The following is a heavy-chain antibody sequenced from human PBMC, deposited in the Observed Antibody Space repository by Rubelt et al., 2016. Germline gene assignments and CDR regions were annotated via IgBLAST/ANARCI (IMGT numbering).Heavy chain of an antibody. CDR2: IGTAGDT. V-gene: IGHV3-13*01. Sequence: GGSLRLSCAASEFIFSTYDMHWVRQTTGKRLEWVSSIGTAGDTHYADSVKGRVTISRDNSKNTLFLHMNSLRTGDTAMYYCAKEIGAGDYVYYGMDMWGPGTAVTVSS. CDR3: AKEIGAGDYVYYGMDM. J-gene: IGHJ6*02. CDR1: EFIFSTYD. D-gene: IGHD3-3*01.